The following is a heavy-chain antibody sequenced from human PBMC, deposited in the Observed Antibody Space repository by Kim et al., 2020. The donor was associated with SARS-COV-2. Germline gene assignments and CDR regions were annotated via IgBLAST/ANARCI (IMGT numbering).Heavy chain of an antibody. CDR2: ISYDGSNK. Sequence: GGSLRLSCAASGFTFSSYAMHWVRQAPGKGLEWVAVISYDGSNKYYADSVKGRFTISRDNSKNTLYLQMNSLRAEDTAVYYCARAGGMATNTPIVYWGQGTLVTVSS. J-gene: IGHJ4*02. CDR3: ARAGGMATNTPIVY. V-gene: IGHV3-30*04. CDR1: GFTFSSYA. D-gene: IGHD5-12*01.